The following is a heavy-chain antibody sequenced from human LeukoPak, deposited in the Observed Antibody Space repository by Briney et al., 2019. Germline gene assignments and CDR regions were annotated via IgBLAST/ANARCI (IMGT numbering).Heavy chain of an antibody. V-gene: IGHV1-69*05. CDR1: GGTFSSYS. J-gene: IGHJ6*03. Sequence: ASVKVSCKASGGTFSSYSITWVRQAPGQGLEWMGGIIPIFGTANYAQKFQGRVTITTDESTSTAYMELSSLRSEDTAVYYCARDWSNRYYYYMDVWGKGTTVTVSS. CDR2: IIPIFGTA. CDR3: ARDWSNRYYYYMDV. D-gene: IGHD3-3*01.